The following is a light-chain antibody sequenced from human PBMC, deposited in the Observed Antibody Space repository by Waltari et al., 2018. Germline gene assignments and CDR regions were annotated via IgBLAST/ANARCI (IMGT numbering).Light chain of an antibody. CDR1: SSNIGPNY. CDR2: RND. V-gene: IGLV1-47*01. Sequence: QSVLTQPPSASGTPGQTVTISCSGSSSNIGPNYVSWYQQLPGKAPKFLIYRNDQRASGVPDRFSGSKSGTSASLAISGLRSEDEADYYCATWDDSLSGPSVVFGGGTKLTVL. CDR3: ATWDDSLSGPSVV. J-gene: IGLJ2*01.